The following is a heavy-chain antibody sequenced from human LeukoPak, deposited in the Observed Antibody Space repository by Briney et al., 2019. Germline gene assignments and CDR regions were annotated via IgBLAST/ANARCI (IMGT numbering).Heavy chain of an antibody. CDR3: ARGGGDFWSGYYPYYYYGMDV. CDR2: LSAYNGNA. V-gene: IGHV1-18*01. J-gene: IGHJ6*02. Sequence: ASVKVSCKASGYTFTSYGISWVRQAPGQGLEWMGWLSAYNGNANYAQKLQGRLTMTTDTSTSTAYMELRSLRSDDTAVYYCARGGGDFWSGYYPYYYYGMDVWGQGTTVTVSS. D-gene: IGHD3-3*01. CDR1: GYTFTSYG.